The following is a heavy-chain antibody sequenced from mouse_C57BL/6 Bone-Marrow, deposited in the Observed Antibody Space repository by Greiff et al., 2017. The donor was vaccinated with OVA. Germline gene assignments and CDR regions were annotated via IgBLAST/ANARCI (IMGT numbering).Heavy chain of an antibody. CDR2: INPNYGTT. D-gene: IGHD1-1*01. V-gene: IGHV1-39*01. CDR3: AFYYGSSDRYFDV. Sequence: VQLQQSGPELVKPGASVKISCKASGYSFTDYNMNWVKQSNGKSLEWIGVINPNYGTTSYNQKFKGKATLTVDQSSSTAYMQLNSLTSEDSAVYCCAFYYGSSDRYFDVWGTGTTVTVSS. CDR1: GYSFTDYN. J-gene: IGHJ1*03.